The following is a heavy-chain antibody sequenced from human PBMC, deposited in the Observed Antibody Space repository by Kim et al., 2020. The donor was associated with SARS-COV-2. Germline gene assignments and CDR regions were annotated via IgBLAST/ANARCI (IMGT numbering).Heavy chain of an antibody. V-gene: IGHV3-74*01. CDR2: RST. J-gene: IGHJ4*02. D-gene: IGHD1-20*01. CDR3: ARDTNWNFDY. Sequence: RSTSYADSVKGRFTISRDNAKNTLYLQMNSLRADDTAVYYCARDTNWNFDYWGQGTLVTVSS.